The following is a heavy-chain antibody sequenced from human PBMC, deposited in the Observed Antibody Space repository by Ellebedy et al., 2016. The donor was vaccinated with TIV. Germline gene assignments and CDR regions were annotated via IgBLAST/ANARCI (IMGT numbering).Heavy chain of an antibody. Sequence: GESLKISCAASGFTFSGDWMYWVRQAPGKGLVWFSRIKSDGSSTSYADSVKGRFTISRDNAKNTLYLQMNSLRAEDTAVYYCASGSPPSYWGQGTLVTVSS. CDR3: ASGSPPSY. D-gene: IGHD3-10*01. CDR2: IKSDGSST. V-gene: IGHV3-74*01. CDR1: GFTFSGDW. J-gene: IGHJ4*02.